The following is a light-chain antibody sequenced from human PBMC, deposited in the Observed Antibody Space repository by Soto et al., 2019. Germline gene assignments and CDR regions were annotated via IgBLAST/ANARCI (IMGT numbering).Light chain of an antibody. CDR1: QSVYST. CDR3: QQYNKWPLT. V-gene: IGKV3-15*01. CDR2: HAS. Sequence: EIAMTQSPATLSVSPGERATLSCRASQSVYSTLAWYQQKPGQAPSLLIYHASTRATGIPARFSGSGSGTEFTLTISSLQSEDFAVYYCQQYNKWPLTFGGGTKLEIK. J-gene: IGKJ4*01.